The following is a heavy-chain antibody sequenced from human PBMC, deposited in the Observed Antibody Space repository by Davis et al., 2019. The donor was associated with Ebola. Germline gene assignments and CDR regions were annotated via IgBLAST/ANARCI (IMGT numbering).Heavy chain of an antibody. J-gene: IGHJ6*04. CDR3: AKDHPRSSSWYDGMDV. V-gene: IGHV3-30*18. D-gene: IGHD6-13*01. CDR2: ISYDGSNK. CDR1: GFTFSSYG. Sequence: GESLKISCAASGFTFSSYGMHWVRQAPGKGLEWVAVISYDGSNKYYADSVKGRFTISRDNSKNTLYLQMNSLRAEDTAVYYCAKDHPRSSSWYDGMDVWGKGTTVTVSS.